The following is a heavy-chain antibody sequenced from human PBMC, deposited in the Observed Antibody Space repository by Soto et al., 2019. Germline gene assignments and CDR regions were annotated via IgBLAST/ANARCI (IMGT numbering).Heavy chain of an antibody. CDR2: IKQDGSEK. J-gene: IGHJ4*02. CDR1: GFTFSSYW. Sequence: ESGGGLVQPGGSLRLSCAASGFTFSSYWMSWVRQAPGKGLEWVANIKQDGSEKYYVDSVKGRFTISRDNAKNSLYLQMNSLRAEDTAVYYCARDSPDDFWSGYTLDYWGQGTLVTVSS. V-gene: IGHV3-7*03. D-gene: IGHD3-3*01. CDR3: ARDSPDDFWSGYTLDY.